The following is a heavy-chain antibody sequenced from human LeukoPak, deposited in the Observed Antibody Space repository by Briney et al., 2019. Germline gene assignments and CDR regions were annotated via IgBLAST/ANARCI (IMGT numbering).Heavy chain of an antibody. CDR3: ARDQEAFDY. V-gene: IGHV1-46*01. CDR2: ICPRDGST. Sequence: ASVKVSCKASGYSFTSNYIHWVRQAPGQGLEWMGMICPRDGSTSYAQKFQGRVTVTRDTSTSTVHMELSGLRSEDTAVYYCARDQEAFDYWGQGTLVTVSS. CDR1: GYSFTSNY. J-gene: IGHJ4*02.